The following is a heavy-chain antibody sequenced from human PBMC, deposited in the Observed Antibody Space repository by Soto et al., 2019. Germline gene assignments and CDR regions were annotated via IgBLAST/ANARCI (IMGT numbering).Heavy chain of an antibody. J-gene: IGHJ3*01. Sequence: VQLVEPGGGLVQPGGSLRLSCAASGFTVSSNYMNWVRQAPGKGLEWLSVLYSGAGTYYADSVKDRFTISRDNSKNTLYLQLNSLRAEDTAIYYCARECGGDCSNAFDLWGQGTMVTVSP. CDR1: GFTVSSNY. CDR2: LYSGAGT. D-gene: IGHD2-21*01. CDR3: ARECGGDCSNAFDL. V-gene: IGHV3-66*01.